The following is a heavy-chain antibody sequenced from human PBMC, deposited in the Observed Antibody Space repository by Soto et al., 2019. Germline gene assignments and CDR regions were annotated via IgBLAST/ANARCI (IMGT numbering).Heavy chain of an antibody. Sequence: PSETLSLTCAVSGGSISNNTWWSWVRQTPGKGLEWIGEIYHSGSTNYNPSLKSRVTISIDTSKNQFSLKLTSVTAADTAVYYCARGPRDYYDSSGSPNFDNWGQGTLVTVSS. CDR3: ARGPRDYYDSSGSPNFDN. CDR1: GGSISNNTW. CDR2: IYHSGST. J-gene: IGHJ4*02. V-gene: IGHV4-4*02. D-gene: IGHD3-22*01.